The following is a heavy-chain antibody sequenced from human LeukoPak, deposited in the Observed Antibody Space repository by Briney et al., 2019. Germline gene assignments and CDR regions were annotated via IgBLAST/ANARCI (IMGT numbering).Heavy chain of an antibody. CDR3: ARASSIAARRRPNHGY. J-gene: IGHJ4*02. D-gene: IGHD6-6*01. CDR2: MNPNSGNT. Sequence: ASVKVSCKASGYTFTSYDINWVRQATGQGLEWMGWMNPNSGNTGYAQKFQGRVTMTRNTSISTAYMELSSLRSEDTAVYYCARASSIAARRRPNHGYWGQGTLVTVSS. V-gene: IGHV1-8*01. CDR1: GYTFTSYD.